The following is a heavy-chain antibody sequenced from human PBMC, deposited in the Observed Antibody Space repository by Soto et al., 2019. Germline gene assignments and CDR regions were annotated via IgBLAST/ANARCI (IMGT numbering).Heavy chain of an antibody. CDR3: ASGFGWLDY. Sequence: EVQLVESGGGLVQPGGSLRLSCAASGFTVSSNYMTWVRQAPGKGLEYVSAISSNGGSTYYANSVKGRFTISRDNSKNTLYLQMGSLRAEYMAVYYCASGFGWLDYWGQVTLVTVSS. J-gene: IGHJ4*02. D-gene: IGHD6-19*01. CDR1: GFTVSSNY. CDR2: ISSNGGST. V-gene: IGHV3-64*01.